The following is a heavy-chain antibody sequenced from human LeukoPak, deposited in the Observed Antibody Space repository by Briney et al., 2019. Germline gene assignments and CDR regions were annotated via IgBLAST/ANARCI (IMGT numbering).Heavy chain of an antibody. CDR3: TRDLSGYYDSSGYFYLDY. Sequence: GSLRLSCTASGFTFGDYAMSWFRQAPGKGLEWVGFIRSKAYGATTEYAASVKGRFTISRDDSKSIAYLQMNSLKTEDTAVYYCTRDLSGYYDSSGYFYLDYWGQGTLVTVSS. J-gene: IGHJ4*02. D-gene: IGHD3-22*01. V-gene: IGHV3-49*03. CDR2: IRSKAYGATT. CDR1: GFTFGDYA.